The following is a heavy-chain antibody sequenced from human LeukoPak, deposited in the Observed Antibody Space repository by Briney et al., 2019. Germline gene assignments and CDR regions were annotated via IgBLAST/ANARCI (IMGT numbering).Heavy chain of an antibody. J-gene: IGHJ4*02. Sequence: SGPTLVNPTQTLTLTCTFSGFSLSTSGMCVSWIRQPPGKALEWLALIYWDDDKRYSPSLKSRLTITKDTSKNQVVLTMTNMDPVDTATYYCAHRHGYSYGDYFDYWGQGTLVTVSS. CDR1: GFSLSTSGMC. CDR3: AHRHGYSYGDYFDY. V-gene: IGHV2-5*08. CDR2: IYWDDDK. D-gene: IGHD5-18*01.